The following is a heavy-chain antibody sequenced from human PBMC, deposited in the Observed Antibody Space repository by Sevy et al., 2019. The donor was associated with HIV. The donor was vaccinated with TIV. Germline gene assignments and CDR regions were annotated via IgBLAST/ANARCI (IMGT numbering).Heavy chain of an antibody. Sequence: GGFLRLSCAASGFTFSTYAISWVRQAPGKGLEWVSAISGSGGATYYADSVKVRFTISRDNSKNTLYLQMNSLRVEDTAVYYCAKNSSTWYGYFQHWGQGTLVTVSS. D-gene: IGHD6-13*01. CDR1: GFTFSTYA. V-gene: IGHV3-23*01. CDR2: ISGSGGAT. CDR3: AKNSSTWYGYFQH. J-gene: IGHJ1*01.